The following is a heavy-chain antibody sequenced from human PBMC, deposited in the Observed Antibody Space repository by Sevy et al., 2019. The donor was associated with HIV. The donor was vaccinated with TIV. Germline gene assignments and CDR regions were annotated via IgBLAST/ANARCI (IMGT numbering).Heavy chain of an antibody. CDR3: ARGGETPRGFDP. V-gene: IGHV4-4*02. Sequence: SETLSLTCAVSGGSIRSVNWWHWVRQPPGKGLEWIGEIYHSGSNYNPSLKSRVTISVDNSKNQFSLKLTSVTAADTAMYYCARGGETPRGFDPWGQGSLVTVSS. D-gene: IGHD3-16*01. CDR1: GGSIRSVNW. CDR2: IYHSGS. J-gene: IGHJ5*02.